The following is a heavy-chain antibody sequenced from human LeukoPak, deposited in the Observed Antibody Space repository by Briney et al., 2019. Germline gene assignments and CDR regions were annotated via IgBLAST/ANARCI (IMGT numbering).Heavy chain of an antibody. V-gene: IGHV4-34*01. CDR1: GGSFSGYY. CDR3: ARGGSSSLHYYYYMDV. D-gene: IGHD2-15*01. Sequence: SETLSLTCAVYGGSFSGYYWSWIRQPPGKGLEWIGEINHSGSTNYNPSLKSRVTISVDTSKNQFSLKLSSVTAADTAVYYCARGGSSSLHYYYYMDVWGKGATVTVSS. CDR2: INHSGST. J-gene: IGHJ6*03.